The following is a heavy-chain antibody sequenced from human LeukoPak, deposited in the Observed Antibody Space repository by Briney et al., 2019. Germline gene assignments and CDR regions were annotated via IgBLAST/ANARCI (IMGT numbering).Heavy chain of an antibody. CDR1: GFAFSSYW. CDR3: ARSYYGSGSYFGY. Sequence: GGSLRLSCAASGFAFSSYWMHWVRQAPGRGLVWVSRINSDGSSTSYADSVKGRFTISRDNAKNSLYLQMNSLRAEDTAVYYCARSYYGSGSYFGYWGQGTLVTVSS. V-gene: IGHV3-74*01. D-gene: IGHD3-10*01. CDR2: INSDGSST. J-gene: IGHJ4*02.